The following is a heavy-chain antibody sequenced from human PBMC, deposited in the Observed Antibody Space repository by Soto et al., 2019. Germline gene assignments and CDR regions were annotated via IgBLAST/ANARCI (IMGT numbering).Heavy chain of an antibody. V-gene: IGHV3-48*01. J-gene: IGHJ4*02. CDR3: TRDPHALDY. Sequence: DVQLVESGGGLVQPGGSLRLSCAASGFTFNTYSMNWVRQAPGKGLEWVSYISRTNTIHYADSVRGRFTISRDNAENSLYLQMNSLRAEDTAVYFCTRDPHALDYWGQGTLVTVSS. CDR2: ISRTNTI. CDR1: GFTFNTYS.